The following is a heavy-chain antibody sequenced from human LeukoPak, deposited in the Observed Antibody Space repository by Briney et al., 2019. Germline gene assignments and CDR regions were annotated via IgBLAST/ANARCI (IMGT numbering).Heavy chain of an antibody. CDR2: ISDSGSIT. Sequence: GGSLRLSCAASGFAFSSQAMGWVRQAPGKGLEWVSVISDSGSITYYADSVKGRFTISRDNSKNTLFLQMNSLKTEDTAVYYCTTAGIPVAGPYFDYWGQGTLVTVSS. V-gene: IGHV3-23*01. CDR3: TTAGIPVAGPYFDY. J-gene: IGHJ4*02. CDR1: GFAFSSQA. D-gene: IGHD6-19*01.